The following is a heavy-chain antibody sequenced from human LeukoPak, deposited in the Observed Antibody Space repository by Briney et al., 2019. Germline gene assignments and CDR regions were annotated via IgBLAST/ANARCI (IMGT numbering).Heavy chain of an antibody. Sequence: GASVKVSCKASGYTFTSYAMHWVRQAPGQRLEWMGWINAGNGNTKYSQKFQGRVTITRDTSASTAYMELSSLRFEDTAVYYCARELMGSSWYQDWGQGTLVTVSS. CDR1: GYTFTSYA. D-gene: IGHD6-13*01. V-gene: IGHV1-3*01. J-gene: IGHJ4*02. CDR2: INAGNGNT. CDR3: ARELMGSSWYQD.